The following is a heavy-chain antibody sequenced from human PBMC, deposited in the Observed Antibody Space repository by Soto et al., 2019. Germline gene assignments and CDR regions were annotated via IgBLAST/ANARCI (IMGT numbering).Heavy chain of an antibody. V-gene: IGHV1-18*01. J-gene: IGHJ4*02. D-gene: IGHD3-22*01. Sequence: GASVKVSCKASGYTFTSYGMNWVRQAPGQGLEWMGWISAYNGNTNHAQNLQGRVTMTTDASTRTVYMELRSLRSDDTAVYYCARDVNYYDTSGYYYYYYWGQGTLVTVSS. CDR2: ISAYNGNT. CDR1: GYTFTSYG. CDR3: ARDVNYYDTSGYYYYYY.